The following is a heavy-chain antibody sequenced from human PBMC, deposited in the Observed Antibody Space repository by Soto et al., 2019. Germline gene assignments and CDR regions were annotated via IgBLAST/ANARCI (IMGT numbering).Heavy chain of an antibody. Sequence: SVKVSCKASGGTFSSYAISWVRQAPGQGLEWMGGIIPIFGTANYAQKFQGRVTITADESTSTAYMELSSLRSEDTAVYYCARERGSWGDLYFVWSHRTDYYYYYGMDVWGQGTTVTVSS. CDR3: ARERGSWGDLYFVWSHRTDYYYYYGMDV. CDR2: IIPIFGTA. V-gene: IGHV1-69*13. J-gene: IGHJ6*02. CDR1: GGTFSSYA. D-gene: IGHD3-9*01.